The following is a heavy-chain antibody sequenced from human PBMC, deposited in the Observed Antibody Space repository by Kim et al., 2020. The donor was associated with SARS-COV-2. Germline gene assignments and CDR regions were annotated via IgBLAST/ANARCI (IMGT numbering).Heavy chain of an antibody. CDR3: ARDLRGSSCYDY. CDR2: IYYSGST. J-gene: IGHJ4*02. Sequence: SETLSLTCTVSGGSISSYYWTWIRQSPGKGLEWIGYIYYSGSTSYNPSLKSRVTISVDTSNNQFSLKLTSVTAADAAVYYCARDLRGSSCYDYWGQGILV. CDR1: GGSISSYY. V-gene: IGHV4-59*13. D-gene: IGHD3-16*01.